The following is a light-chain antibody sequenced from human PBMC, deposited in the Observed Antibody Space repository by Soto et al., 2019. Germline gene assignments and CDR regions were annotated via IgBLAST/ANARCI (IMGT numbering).Light chain of an antibody. V-gene: IGLV2-14*02. Sequence: QSALTQPASVSGSPGQSITISCTGTSSDVGSYNLVSWYQQHPGKAPKLLIYDVSNRPSGVSNRFSGSKSANTASLTISGLQAEDEADYYCSSYTTSSTDLFGTGTKLTVL. CDR3: SSYTTSSTDL. CDR1: SSDVGSYNL. J-gene: IGLJ1*01. CDR2: DVS.